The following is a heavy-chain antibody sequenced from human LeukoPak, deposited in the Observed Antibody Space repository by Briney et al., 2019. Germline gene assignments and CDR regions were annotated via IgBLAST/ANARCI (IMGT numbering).Heavy chain of an antibody. D-gene: IGHD2-2*01. CDR2: ISGSGGST. J-gene: IGHJ6*02. Sequence: GGSLRLSCAASGFTFSSYAMSWVRQAPGKGLEWVSAISGSGGSTYYADSVKGRFTISRDNSKNTLYPQMNSLRAEDTAVYYCAKGHPEGTRPCSSTSCYVYGMDVWGQGTTVTVSS. CDR1: GFTFSSYA. CDR3: AKGHPEGTRPCSSTSCYVYGMDV. V-gene: IGHV3-23*01.